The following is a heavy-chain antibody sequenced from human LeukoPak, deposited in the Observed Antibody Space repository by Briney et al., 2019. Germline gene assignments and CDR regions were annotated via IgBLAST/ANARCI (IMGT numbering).Heavy chain of an antibody. D-gene: IGHD1-26*01. CDR1: GFTFSSYA. CDR2: ISYDGSNK. V-gene: IGHV3-30*04. CDR3: AKYGPQDSGSSHFDY. Sequence: GGSLRLSCAASGFTFSSYAMHWVHQAPGKGLEWVAVISYDGSNKYYADSVKGRFTISRDNSKNTLFLQMNSLRAEDTAIYYCAKYGPQDSGSSHFDYWGQGALVTVSS. J-gene: IGHJ4*02.